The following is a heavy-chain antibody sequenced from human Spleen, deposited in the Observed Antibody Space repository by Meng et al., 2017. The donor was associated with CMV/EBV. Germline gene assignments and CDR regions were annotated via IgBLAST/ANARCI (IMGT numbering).Heavy chain of an antibody. CDR1: GISVSSDC. Sequence: CGGSGISVSSDCMGCVRHAGEEGLERVSVHYSDGSSYYADSEKRRFTISGDISKDALYLQMNSLRADDTAVYCCTRDSITADIGYWGQGTLVTVSS. CDR2: HYSDGSS. V-gene: IGHV3-53*01. J-gene: IGHJ4*02. CDR3: TRDSITADIGY. D-gene: IGHD6-13*01.